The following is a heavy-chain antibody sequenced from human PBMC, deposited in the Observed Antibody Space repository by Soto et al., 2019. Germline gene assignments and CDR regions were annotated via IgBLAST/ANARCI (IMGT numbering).Heavy chain of an antibody. J-gene: IGHJ6*02. CDR2: INIYNGNT. CDR3: ARDLDYYGLDV. CDR1: GYTFTSYT. V-gene: IGHV1-18*01. Sequence: QVQLVQSGAEVKKPGASVKVSCKASGYTFTSYTISWVREAPGQGLEWMGWINIYNGNTNYPQKVQGRATMTADTSPSPAFMELRSLRSDDTAVYYCARDLDYYGLDVWGQGTTVIVSS.